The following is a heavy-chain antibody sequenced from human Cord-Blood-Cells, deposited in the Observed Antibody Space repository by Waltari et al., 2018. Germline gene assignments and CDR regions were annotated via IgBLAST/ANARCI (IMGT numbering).Heavy chain of an antibody. D-gene: IGHD4-4*01. CDR2: IYYSGST. Sequence: QVQLQESGPGLVKPSQTLSLTCTVSGGSISSGGYYWSWIRQHPGKGLEWIGYIYYSGSTCYNPSLKSRVTISVDTSKNQFSLKLSSVTAADTAVYYCARDFPDDYSNYDAFDIWGQGTMVTVSS. V-gene: IGHV4-31*03. J-gene: IGHJ3*02. CDR3: ARDFPDDYSNYDAFDI. CDR1: GGSISSGGYY.